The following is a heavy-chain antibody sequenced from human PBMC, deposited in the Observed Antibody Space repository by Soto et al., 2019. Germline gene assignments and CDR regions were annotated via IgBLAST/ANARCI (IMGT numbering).Heavy chain of an antibody. CDR2: IIPIFGTA. Sequence: SVKVSCKASGGTFSSYAISWVRQAPGQGLEWMGGIIPIFGTANYAQKFQGRVTITADESTSTAYMELSSLRSEDTAVYYCARDATYYYDSSGYYYDYWGQGTLVTVSS. CDR3: ARDATYYYDSSGYYYDY. V-gene: IGHV1-69*13. CDR1: GGTFSSYA. D-gene: IGHD3-22*01. J-gene: IGHJ4*02.